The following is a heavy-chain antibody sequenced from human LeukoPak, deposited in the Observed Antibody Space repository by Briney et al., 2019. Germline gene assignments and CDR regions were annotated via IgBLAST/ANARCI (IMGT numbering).Heavy chain of an antibody. CDR2: IIPIFGTA. CDR1: GGTFSSYA. CDR3: ARDGDAGIMASLYYYDSSGFLGWFDP. D-gene: IGHD3-22*01. Sequence: SVKVSCKASGGTFSSYAISWVRQAPGQRLEWMGGIIPIFGTANYAQKFQGRVTITADKSTSTAYMELRSLRSDDTAVYYCARDGDAGIMASLYYYDSSGFLGWFDPWGQGTLVTVSS. V-gene: IGHV1-69*06. J-gene: IGHJ5*02.